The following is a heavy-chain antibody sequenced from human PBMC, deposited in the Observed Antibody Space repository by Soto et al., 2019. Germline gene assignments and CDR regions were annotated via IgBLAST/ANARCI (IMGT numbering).Heavy chain of an antibody. D-gene: IGHD3-3*01. CDR3: ARVGHYYYGMDV. V-gene: IGHV1-3*01. J-gene: IGHJ6*02. CDR1: GYTFTTYV. CDR2: INAGNDNT. Sequence: QVQLVQSGAEVKKPGASVKVSCKASGYTFTTYVLHLGRQAPGQRLEWMGWINAGNDNTKYSEKFQGRVTITRDTSASTVYMELSSLSSEDTAVYYCARVGHYYYGMDVWGQGTTVTVSS.